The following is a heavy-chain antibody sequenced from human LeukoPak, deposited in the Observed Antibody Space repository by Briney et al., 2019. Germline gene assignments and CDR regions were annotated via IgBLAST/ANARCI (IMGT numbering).Heavy chain of an antibody. V-gene: IGHV1-2*02. CDR3: ARGFAEQQLVSDS. CDR1: GYTFTSYD. Sequence: ASVKVSCKASGYTFTSYDINWVRQATGQGLEWMGWINPNSGGTNYAQKFQGRVTMTRDTSISTAYMELSRLRSDDTAMYYCARGFAEQQLVSDSWGQGTLVTVSS. CDR2: INPNSGGT. D-gene: IGHD6-13*01. J-gene: IGHJ4*02.